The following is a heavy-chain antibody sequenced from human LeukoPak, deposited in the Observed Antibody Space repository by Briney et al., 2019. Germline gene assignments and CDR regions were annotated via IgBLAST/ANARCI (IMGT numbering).Heavy chain of an antibody. V-gene: IGHV4-59*01. CDR1: GGSISSYY. D-gene: IGHD5-12*01. Sequence: SETLSLTCTVSGGSISSYYWSWIRQPPGKGLEWIGYIYYSGSTNYNPSLKSRVTISVDTSKNQFSLKLSSVIAADTAVYYCAKVAEGYDYFDYWGQGTLVTVSS. CDR3: AKVAEGYDYFDY. J-gene: IGHJ4*02. CDR2: IYYSGST.